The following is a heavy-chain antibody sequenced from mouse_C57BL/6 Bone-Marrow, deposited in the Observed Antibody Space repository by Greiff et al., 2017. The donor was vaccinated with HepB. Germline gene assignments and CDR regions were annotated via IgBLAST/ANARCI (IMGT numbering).Heavy chain of an antibody. CDR3: ARDWHYFDY. CDR2: IYPGSGNT. V-gene: IGHV1-76*01. CDR1: GYTFTDYY. D-gene: IGHD4-1*01. J-gene: IGHJ2*01. Sequence: QVQLQQSGAELVRPGASVKLSCKASGYTFTDYYINWVKQRPGQGLEWIARIYPGSGNTYYNEKFKGKATLTAEKSSSTAYMQLSSLTSEDSAVYFCARDWHYFDYWGQGTTLTVSS.